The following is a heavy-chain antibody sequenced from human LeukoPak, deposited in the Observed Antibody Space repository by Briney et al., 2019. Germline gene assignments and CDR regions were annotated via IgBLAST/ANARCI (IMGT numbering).Heavy chain of an antibody. J-gene: IGHJ3*02. CDR1: GFIFSSYG. Sequence: GGSRRLSCAASGFIFSSYGMHWDRHAPGKGLGWVAFILYDGSNKYYADSVKGRFTISRDNSKKPLYRQRNSLRAEDTSVYFCAKDFAFLEWLLSAFDIGGQGTMVPVSS. CDR2: ILYDGSNK. V-gene: IGHV3-30*02. CDR3: AKDFAFLEWLLSAFDI. D-gene: IGHD3-3*01.